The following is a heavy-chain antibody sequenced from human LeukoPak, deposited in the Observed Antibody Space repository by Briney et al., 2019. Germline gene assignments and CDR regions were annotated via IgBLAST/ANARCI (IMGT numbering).Heavy chain of an antibody. J-gene: IGHJ4*02. D-gene: IGHD2-2*01. CDR3: ARDRCSSTSCSGNLDY. V-gene: IGHV6-1*01. CDR2: TYYRSTWYN. CDR1: GDSVSSNSVT. Sequence: SQTLSLTCAISGDSVSSNSVTWNWIRQSPSRGLEWLGRTYYRSTWYNDYAVSVRGRITVNPDTSKNQFSLHLNSVTPEDTAVYYCARDRCSSTSCSGNLDYWGQGTLVTVSS.